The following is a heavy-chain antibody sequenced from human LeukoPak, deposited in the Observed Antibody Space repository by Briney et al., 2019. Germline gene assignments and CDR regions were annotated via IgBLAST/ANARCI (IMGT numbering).Heavy chain of an antibody. CDR1: GFTFSSYA. V-gene: IGHV3-30-3*01. CDR3: ARDWSEGSSGWYYYGMDV. D-gene: IGHD6-19*01. CDR2: ISYDGSNK. Sequence: PGGSLRLSCAASGFTFSSYAMHWVRQAPGKGLEWVADISYDGSNKYYADSVKGRFTISRDNSKNTLYLQMNSLRAEDTAVYYCARDWSEGSSGWYYYGMDVWGQGTTVTVSS. J-gene: IGHJ6*02.